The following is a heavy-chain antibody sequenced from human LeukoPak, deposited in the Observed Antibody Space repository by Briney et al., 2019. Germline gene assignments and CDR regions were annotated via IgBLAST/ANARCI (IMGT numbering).Heavy chain of an antibody. J-gene: IGHJ6*03. V-gene: IGHV1-18*01. D-gene: IGHD3-9*01. CDR2: ISNYNGNT. Sequence: GASVKVSCKASGYSFVLYGISWVRQAPGQGPEWMGWISNYNGNTKYAQKFQGRVTMTTDTSTSTAYMELRSLRSDDTAVYYCARAADDILTGYYMGYYYYMDVWGKGTTVTISS. CDR3: ARAADDILTGYYMGYYYYMDV. CDR1: GYSFVLYG.